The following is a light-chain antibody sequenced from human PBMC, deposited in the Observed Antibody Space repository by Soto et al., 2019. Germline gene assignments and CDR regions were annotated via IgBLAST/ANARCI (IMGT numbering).Light chain of an antibody. J-gene: IGKJ4*01. Sequence: DIQMTQSPSTLSASVGDRVTITCRASQSISSWLAWYQQKPGKAPKLLIYKASSLESGVPSRFSGSGSGTEFALTISSLQPDDFATYYCQQYNSYPLTFGGGTTVEIK. CDR1: QSISSW. V-gene: IGKV1-5*03. CDR3: QQYNSYPLT. CDR2: KAS.